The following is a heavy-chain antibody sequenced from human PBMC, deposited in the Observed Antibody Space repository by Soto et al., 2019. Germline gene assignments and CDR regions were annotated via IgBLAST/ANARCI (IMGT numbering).Heavy chain of an antibody. CDR1: GYTFTSYA. CDR3: ARGEYSSGWYRGWFDP. Sequence: ASVKVSCKASGYTFTSYAMHWVCHAPGQRLEWMGWINAGNGNTKYSQKFQGRVTITRDTSASTAYMELSSLRSEDTAVYYCARGEYSSGWYRGWFDPWGQGTLVTVSS. CDR2: INAGNGNT. J-gene: IGHJ5*02. D-gene: IGHD6-19*01. V-gene: IGHV1-3*01.